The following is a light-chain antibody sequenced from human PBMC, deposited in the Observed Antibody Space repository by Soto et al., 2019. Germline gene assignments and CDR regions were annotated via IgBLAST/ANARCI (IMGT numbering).Light chain of an antibody. J-gene: IGLJ3*02. CDR2: DYS. V-gene: IGLV1-40*01. Sequence: QSVLTQPPSVSGAPGQRVTISCSGTSSNMGADYDVHWYQQLPGTAPKLLIFDYSIRPSGVPDRFSASKSGTSASLAITGLQAEDEADYYCQSYDSSLSASVFGGGTKLPVL. CDR3: QSYDSSLSASV. CDR1: SSNMGADYD.